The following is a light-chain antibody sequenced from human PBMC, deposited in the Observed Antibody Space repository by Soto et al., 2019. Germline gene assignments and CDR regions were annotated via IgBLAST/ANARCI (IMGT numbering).Light chain of an antibody. CDR1: RSDIGAYNF. Sequence: SVLPQPASVSVSPGQSITISCTGTRSDIGAYNFVSWYQQHPGEVPKLILYDVNVRPSGVSNRFSGSKSGNTASLTISGLQAEDEADYYCTSWTTSTTMIFGGGTKVTVL. V-gene: IGLV2-14*03. CDR2: DVN. J-gene: IGLJ2*01. CDR3: TSWTTSTTMI.